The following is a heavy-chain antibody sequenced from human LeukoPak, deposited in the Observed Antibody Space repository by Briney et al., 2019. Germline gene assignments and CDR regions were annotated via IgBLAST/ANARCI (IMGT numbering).Heavy chain of an antibody. D-gene: IGHD2-2*01. Sequence: SETLSLTCTVSGGSISSGGYHWSWIRQHPGKGLEWIGYIYYSGSTYYNPSLKSRVTISVDTSKNQFPLKLSSVTAADTAVYYCARLVVVPAAIQDYYYYYMDVWGKGTTVTVSS. CDR3: ARLVVVPAAIQDYYYYYMDV. J-gene: IGHJ6*03. V-gene: IGHV4-31*03. CDR1: GGSISSGGYH. CDR2: IYYSGST.